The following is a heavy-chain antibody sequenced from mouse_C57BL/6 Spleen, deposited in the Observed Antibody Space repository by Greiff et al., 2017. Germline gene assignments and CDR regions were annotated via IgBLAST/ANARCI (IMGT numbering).Heavy chain of an antibody. CDR2: IYPGDGDT. CDR3: ARNAMDY. J-gene: IGHJ4*01. V-gene: IGHV1-82*01. Sequence: VQLQQSGPELVKPGASVKISCKASGYAFSSSWMNWVKQRPGKGLEWIGRIYPGDGDTNYNGKFKGKATLTADKSSSTAYMQLSSLTSEDAAVYFCARNAMDYWGQGTSVTVSS. CDR1: GYAFSSSW.